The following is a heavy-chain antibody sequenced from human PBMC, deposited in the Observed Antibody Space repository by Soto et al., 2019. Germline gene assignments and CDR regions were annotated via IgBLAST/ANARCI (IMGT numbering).Heavy chain of an antibody. CDR2: IKQDGSEK. J-gene: IGHJ4*02. V-gene: IGHV3-7*01. CDR3: ARDPLTAAAEPQYYFDY. CDR1: GFTFSSYG. Sequence: GGSLRLSCAASGFTFSSYGMHWVRQAPGKGLEWVANIKQDGSEKYYVDSVKGRFTISRDNAKNSLYLQMNSLRAEDTAVYYCARDPLTAAAEPQYYFDYWGQGTLVTVSS. D-gene: IGHD6-13*01.